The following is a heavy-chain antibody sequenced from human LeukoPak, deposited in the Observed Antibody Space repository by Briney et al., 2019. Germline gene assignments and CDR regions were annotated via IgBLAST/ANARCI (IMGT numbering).Heavy chain of an antibody. J-gene: IGHJ4*02. CDR1: GFTFSSYA. Sequence: GGSLRLSCAASGFTFSSYAMSWVRQAPGKGLEWVSAMSGSGGSTYYADSVKGRFTISRDNSKNTLYLQMNSLRAGDTAVYYCAKDMTGYLFDYWGQGTLVTVSS. CDR3: AKDMTGYLFDY. V-gene: IGHV3-23*01. D-gene: IGHD3-9*01. CDR2: MSGSGGST.